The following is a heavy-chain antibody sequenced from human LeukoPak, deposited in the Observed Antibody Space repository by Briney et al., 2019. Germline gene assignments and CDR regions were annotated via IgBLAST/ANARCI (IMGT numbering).Heavy chain of an antibody. J-gene: IGHJ4*02. CDR1: GDSVSSNSAA. CDR2: TYYRSKWYN. CDR3: ARDRGYYYDSSGYYHASHFDY. D-gene: IGHD3-22*01. V-gene: IGHV6-1*01. Sequence: SQTLSLTCAISGDSVSSNSAAWNWIRQSPSRGLEWLVRTYYRSKWYNDYAVSVKSRITINPDTSKNQFSLQLNSVTPEDTAVYYCARDRGYYYDSSGYYHASHFDYWGQGTLVTVSS.